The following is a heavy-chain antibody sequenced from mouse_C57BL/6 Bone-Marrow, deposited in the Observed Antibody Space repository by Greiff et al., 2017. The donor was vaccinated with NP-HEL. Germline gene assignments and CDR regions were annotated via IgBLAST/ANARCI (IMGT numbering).Heavy chain of an antibody. J-gene: IGHJ2*01. D-gene: IGHD2-1*01. CDR2: IDPSDSYT. V-gene: IGHV1-69*01. CDR1: GYTFTSYW. Sequence: QVQLQQPGAELVMPGASVKLSCKASGYTFTSYWMHWVKQRPGQGLEWIGEIDPSDSYTNYNQKFKGKSTLTVDKSSSTAYMQRSSLTSEDSAVYYCARSSTMDYWGQGTTLTVSS. CDR3: ARSSTMDY.